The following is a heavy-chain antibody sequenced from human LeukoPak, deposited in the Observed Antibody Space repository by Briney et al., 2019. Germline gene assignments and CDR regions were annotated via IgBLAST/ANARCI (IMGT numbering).Heavy chain of an antibody. D-gene: IGHD6-6*01. Sequence: PSETLSLTCTVSGGSISSYYWSWIRQPAGKGLEWIGLIHTSGSTNYNPSLKSRVTMSVDTSKNQFSLKVSSVTAADTAVYYCARYLSNIAALWGQGTLVTVSS. J-gene: IGHJ4*02. CDR1: GGSISSYY. CDR3: ARYLSNIAAL. V-gene: IGHV4-4*07. CDR2: IHTSGST.